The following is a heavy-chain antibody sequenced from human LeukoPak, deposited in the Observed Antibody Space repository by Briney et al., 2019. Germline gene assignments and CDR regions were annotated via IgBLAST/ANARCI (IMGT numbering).Heavy chain of an antibody. CDR2: INHSGST. CDR1: GGSFSGYY. Sequence: SETLSLTCAVYGGSFSGYYWSWIRQPPGKGLEWIGEINHSGSTNYNPSLKSRVTISVDTSKNQFSLKLSSVTAADTAVYYCARDGGGVVTIHDYWGQGTLVTVSS. J-gene: IGHJ4*02. CDR3: ARDGGGVVTIHDY. D-gene: IGHD3-3*01. V-gene: IGHV4-34*01.